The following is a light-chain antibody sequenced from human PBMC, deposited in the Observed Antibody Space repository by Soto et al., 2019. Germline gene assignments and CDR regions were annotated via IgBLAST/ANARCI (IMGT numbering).Light chain of an antibody. CDR3: QQYGNPPWT. CDR2: DTF. J-gene: IGKJ2*01. Sequence: ETVLTQSPGTLSLSPGERATLSCRASQSVGSTYLAWYQQKPGQAPRLLIYDTFHRATGIPYRFSGSGSGTDFTLTISRLEPEDFAVYHCQQYGNPPWTFGQGTKLEIK. CDR1: QSVGSTY. V-gene: IGKV3-20*01.